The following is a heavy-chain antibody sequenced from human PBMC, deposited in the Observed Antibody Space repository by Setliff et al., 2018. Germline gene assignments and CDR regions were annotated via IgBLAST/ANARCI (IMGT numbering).Heavy chain of an antibody. CDR1: EFTFNKYW. J-gene: IGHJ4*02. CDR2: INPHGSEK. CDR3: FGAGTCSY. Sequence: QPGGSLRLSCAASEFTFNKYWMTWVRQAPGKGLEWLASINPHGSEKYYADSVKSRFTISRDNAKNSLSLQMNNLRTEDTAVYYCFGAGTCSYWGQGALVTVSS. V-gene: IGHV3-7*01. D-gene: IGHD3-10*01.